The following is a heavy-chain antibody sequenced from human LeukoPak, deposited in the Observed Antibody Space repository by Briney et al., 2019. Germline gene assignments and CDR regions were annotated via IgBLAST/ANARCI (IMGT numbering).Heavy chain of an antibody. D-gene: IGHD2-15*01. J-gene: IGHJ5*02. CDR3: ASLRVVVVAATPVGIDP. CDR1: GGSTSSSSYY. V-gene: IGHV4-39*07. CDR2: IYYSGST. Sequence: PSETLSLTCTVSGGSTSSSSYYWGWIRQPPGKGLEWIGSIYYSGSTYYNPSLKSRVTISVDTSKNQFSLKLSSVTAADTAVYYCASLRVVVVAATPVGIDPWGQGTLVTVSS.